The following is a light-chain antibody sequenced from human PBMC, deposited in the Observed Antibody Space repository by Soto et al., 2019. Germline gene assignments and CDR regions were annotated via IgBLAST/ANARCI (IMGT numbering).Light chain of an antibody. CDR2: AAS. CDR3: QQYGAAPPNS. Sequence: EIVLTQAPGTLSLSPGESTTLSCRASRGISSSYLAWYQQQPGQAPRLLMYAASTRATGIPDRFRGSGSATDFTLTISRLEPEDSAVYYCQQYGAAPPNSFGQGTKLEIK. V-gene: IGKV3-20*01. CDR1: RGISSSY. J-gene: IGKJ2*01.